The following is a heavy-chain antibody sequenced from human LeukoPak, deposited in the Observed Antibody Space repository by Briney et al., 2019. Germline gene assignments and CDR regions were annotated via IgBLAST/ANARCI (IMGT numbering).Heavy chain of an antibody. D-gene: IGHD5-24*01. CDR3: ARERDGYNTGDFDY. CDR2: IYYSGST. V-gene: IGHV4-39*02. CDR1: GVSISRNNHY. J-gene: IGHJ4*02. Sequence: SETLSLTCTVSGVSISRNNHYWGWIRQPPGKGLEWIGSIYYSGSTYYNPSLKSRVTISVDTSKNQFSLNLRSVAAADTATYHCARERDGYNTGDFDYWGQGTLVTVSS.